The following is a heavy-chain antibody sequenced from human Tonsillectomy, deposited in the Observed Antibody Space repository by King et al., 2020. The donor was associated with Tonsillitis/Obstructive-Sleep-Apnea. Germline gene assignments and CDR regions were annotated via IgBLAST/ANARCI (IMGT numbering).Heavy chain of an antibody. CDR3: ARRXCSSTSCTPXDYXDY. Sequence: VQLQQWGAGLLKPSETLSLTCAVYGGSFSGYYWSWIRQPPGKGLEWIGEINHSGSTNYNPSLKSRVTISVDTSKNQFSLKLSSVTAADTAVYYCARRXCSSTSCTPXDYXDYWGQGTLVTVSS. CDR2: INHSGST. CDR1: GGSFSGYY. D-gene: IGHD2-2*01. V-gene: IGHV4-34*01. J-gene: IGHJ4*02.